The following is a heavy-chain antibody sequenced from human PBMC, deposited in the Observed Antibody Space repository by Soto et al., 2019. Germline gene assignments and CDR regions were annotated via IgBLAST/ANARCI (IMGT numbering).Heavy chain of an antibody. J-gene: IGHJ6*02. Sequence: SVKVSCKASGGTFSSYAISWVRQAPGQGLEWMGGIIPIFGTANYAQKFQGRVTITADESTSTAYMGLSSLRSEDTAVYYCARGQGDIVVVPAAIPGGPYYYGMDVWGQGTTVTVSS. CDR3: ARGQGDIVVVPAAIPGGPYYYGMDV. V-gene: IGHV1-69*13. CDR2: IIPIFGTA. CDR1: GGTFSSYA. D-gene: IGHD2-2*02.